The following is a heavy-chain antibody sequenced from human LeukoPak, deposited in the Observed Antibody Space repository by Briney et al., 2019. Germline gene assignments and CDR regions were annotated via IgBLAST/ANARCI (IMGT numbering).Heavy chain of an antibody. CDR1: GFTFDDYG. Sequence: GGSLRRSCAASGFTFDDYGMSWVRQAPGKGLEWVSGINWNGGSTGYADSVKGRFTISRDNAKNSLYLQMNSLRAEDTALYYCARQNCSSTSCYATFDYWGQGTLVTVSS. D-gene: IGHD2-2*01. CDR3: ARQNCSSTSCYATFDY. CDR2: INWNGGST. V-gene: IGHV3-20*04. J-gene: IGHJ4*02.